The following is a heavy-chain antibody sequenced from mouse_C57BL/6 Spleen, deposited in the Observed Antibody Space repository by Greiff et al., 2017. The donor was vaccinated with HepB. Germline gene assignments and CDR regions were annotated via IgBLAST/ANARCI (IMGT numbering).Heavy chain of an antibody. CDR2: INPSSGYT. CDR3: AKEEALLRTPFAY. Sequence: QVQLKESGAELARPGASVKMSCKASGYTFTSYTMHWVKQRPGQGLEWIGYINPSSGYTKYNQKFKDKATLTADKSSSTAYMQLSSLPSEDSSVYYCAKEEALLRTPFAYWSQGTLVTVSA. J-gene: IGHJ3*01. D-gene: IGHD1-1*01. V-gene: IGHV1-4*01. CDR1: GYTFTSYT.